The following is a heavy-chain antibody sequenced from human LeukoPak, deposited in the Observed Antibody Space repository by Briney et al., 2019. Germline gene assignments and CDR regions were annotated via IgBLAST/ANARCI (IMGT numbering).Heavy chain of an antibody. CDR2: VWSGGNNK. J-gene: IGHJ4*02. V-gene: IGHV3-33*06. D-gene: IGHD1-26*01. CDR3: AKDGQVGAIGYSDS. CDR1: GFIFSTYG. Sequence: GGSLRLSCAASGFIFSTYGMHWVRQAPGKGLEWVAVVWSGGNNKYYSDSVKGRFTISRDNSKNTLYLQMNSLRAEDTAVYYCAKDGQVGAIGYSDSRGQGTLVTVSS.